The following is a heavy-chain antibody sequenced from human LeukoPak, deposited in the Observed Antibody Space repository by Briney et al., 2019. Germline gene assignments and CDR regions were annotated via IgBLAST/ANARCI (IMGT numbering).Heavy chain of an antibody. J-gene: IGHJ4*02. CDR1: GFTVSSNY. CDR2: TSGDEDST. Sequence: GGSLRLSCVASGFTVSSNYMSWVRQAPGKGLDWVAVTSGDEDSTHYAESVRGRFIISTDNSKNSLYLQMNSLRAEDTAVYYCTKDLMTGFSSGWYFGSWGQGTLVTVSS. CDR3: TKDLMTGFSSGWYFGS. V-gene: IGHV3-23*01. D-gene: IGHD6-19*01.